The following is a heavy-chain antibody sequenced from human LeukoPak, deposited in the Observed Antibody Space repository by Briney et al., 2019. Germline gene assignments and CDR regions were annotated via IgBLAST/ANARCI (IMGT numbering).Heavy chain of an antibody. CDR2: IIPVFGIA. CDR1: GGTFSSYA. D-gene: IGHD6-13*01. Sequence: ASVKVSCTASGGTFSSYAINWVRQAPGQGLEWMGRIIPVFGIANYAQKFQGRVTITADKSTSTAYMELSSLRSEDTAVYYCARYEAAAGNWFDPWGQGTLVTVSS. J-gene: IGHJ5*02. V-gene: IGHV1-69*04. CDR3: ARYEAAAGNWFDP.